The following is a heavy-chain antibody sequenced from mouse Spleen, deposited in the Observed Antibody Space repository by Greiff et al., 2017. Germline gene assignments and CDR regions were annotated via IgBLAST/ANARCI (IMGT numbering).Heavy chain of an antibody. CDR1: GYTFTNYW. CDR3: ARGPYGNSYCFGY. Sequence: VQLQESGAELVRPGTSVKMSCKASGYTFTNYWIGWAKQRPGHGLEWIGGIYPGGGYTNYNEKFKGKATLTADKSSSTAYMQFSSLTSEDSAIYYRARGPYGNSYCFGYWGQGTTLTGSS. V-gene: IGHV1-63*01. D-gene: IGHD2-1*01. J-gene: IGHJ2*01. CDR2: IYPGGGYT.